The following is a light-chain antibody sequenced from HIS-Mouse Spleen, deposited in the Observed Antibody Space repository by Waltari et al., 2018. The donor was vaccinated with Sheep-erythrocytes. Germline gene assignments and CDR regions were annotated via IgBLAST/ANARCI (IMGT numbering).Light chain of an antibody. V-gene: IGLV3-10*01. J-gene: IGLJ3*02. CDR3: YSTDSSGNHWV. Sequence: SYELTQPPSVSVSPGQTARITCPGDALPQKYAYWYQQKSGQAPVLVIYEDSKRPSGIPERFSGSSSGTMATLTISGAQVEDDADYYCYSTDSSGNHWVFGGGTKLTVL. CDR1: ALPQKY. CDR2: EDS.